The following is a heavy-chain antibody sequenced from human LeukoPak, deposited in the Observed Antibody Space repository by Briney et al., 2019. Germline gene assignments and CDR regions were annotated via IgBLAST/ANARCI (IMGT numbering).Heavy chain of an antibody. Sequence: SETLSLTCAVSVYSLSRCCYWGWSRQPPGKGLEWIGSIYHSGSTHYNVSLKSRVTMSVDTSKNQFSLRLSSVTAEDTAVYYCARDRRGNDEFDYWGQGSLVTVSS. V-gene: IGHV4-38-2*02. CDR3: ARDRRGNDEFDY. J-gene: IGHJ4*02. D-gene: IGHD5-12*01. CDR1: VYSLSRCCY. CDR2: IYHSGST.